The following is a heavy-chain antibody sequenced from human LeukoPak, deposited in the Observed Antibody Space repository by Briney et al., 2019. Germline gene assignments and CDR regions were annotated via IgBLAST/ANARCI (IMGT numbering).Heavy chain of an antibody. CDR1: GGSISTYY. J-gene: IGHJ4*02. V-gene: IGHV4-59*01. CDR2: IYYSGST. Sequence: SETLSLTCTVSGGSISTYYGNWIRQAPGKGLEWIGYIYYSGSTNYNPSLKSRVTISVDTSRNQFSLKLSSVTAADTAVYYCARGRGYSYECWGQGTLVTVSS. D-gene: IGHD5-18*01. CDR3: ARGRGYSYEC.